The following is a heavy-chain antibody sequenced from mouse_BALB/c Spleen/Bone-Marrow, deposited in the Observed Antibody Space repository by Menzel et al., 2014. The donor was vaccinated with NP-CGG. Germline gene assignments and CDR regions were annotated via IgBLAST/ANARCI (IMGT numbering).Heavy chain of an antibody. CDR2: ISYSGST. J-gene: IGHJ2*01. CDR3: ARNGYYYYFDY. Sequence: EVQGVESGPGLVKPSQSLSLTCTVTGYSITSDYAWNWIRQFPGNKLEWMGYISYSGSTSYNPSLKSRISITRDTSKNQFFLQLNSVTTEDTATYYCARNGYYYYFDYWGQGTTLTDSS. V-gene: IGHV3-2*02. D-gene: IGHD2-3*01. CDR1: GYSITSDYA.